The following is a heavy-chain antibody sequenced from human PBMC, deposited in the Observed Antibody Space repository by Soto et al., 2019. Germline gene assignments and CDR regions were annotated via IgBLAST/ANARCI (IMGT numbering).Heavy chain of an antibody. Sequence: QVQLVQSGAEVKKPGASVKVSCKASGYTFTSYGISWVRQAPGQGLEWMGWISTYNGNTNYAQKLQGRVTMTTDTSTSTVYMELRSLRSDDTAVYYCARSLAYSGYDYPPDYWGQGTLVTVSS. CDR2: ISTYNGNT. CDR3: ARSLAYSGYDYPPDY. CDR1: GYTFTSYG. V-gene: IGHV1-18*01. D-gene: IGHD5-12*01. J-gene: IGHJ4*02.